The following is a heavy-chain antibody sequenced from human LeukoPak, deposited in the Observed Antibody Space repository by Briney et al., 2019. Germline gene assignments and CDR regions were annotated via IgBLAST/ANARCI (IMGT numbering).Heavy chain of an antibody. CDR1: GGSISNYY. CDR3: VRHTTSGWYQVVY. Sequence: SESLSLTCTVSGGSISNYYWSWIRQPPGKGLEWIGFITYSGSTDHNPSLKSRVTISVDASKNQFSLKLTSVTAADTAVYYCVRHTTSGWYQVVYWGQGTLVTVSS. D-gene: IGHD6-19*01. V-gene: IGHV4-59*01. CDR2: ITYSGST. J-gene: IGHJ4*02.